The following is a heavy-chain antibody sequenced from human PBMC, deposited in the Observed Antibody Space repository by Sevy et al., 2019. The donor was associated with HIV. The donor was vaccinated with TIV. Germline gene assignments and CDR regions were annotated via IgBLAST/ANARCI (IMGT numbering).Heavy chain of an antibody. CDR3: AKELGLLGGSSWSAYYYYYYGMDV. Sequence: GGSLRLSCAASGFTFSSYGMHWVRQAPGKGLEWVAVISYDGSNKYYADSVKGRFTISRDNSKNTLYLQMNSVRAEDTAVYYCAKELGLLGGSSWSAYYYYYYGMDVWGQGTTVTVSS. CDR1: GFTFSSYG. D-gene: IGHD6-13*01. J-gene: IGHJ6*02. CDR2: ISYDGSNK. V-gene: IGHV3-30*18.